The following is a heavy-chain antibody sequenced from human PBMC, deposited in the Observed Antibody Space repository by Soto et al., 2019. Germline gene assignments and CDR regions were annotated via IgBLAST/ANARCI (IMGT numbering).Heavy chain of an antibody. CDR1: GFTFSSSG. CDR3: ARWVGGSMFDNSGKYDS. CDR2: IAYDGSKT. V-gene: IGHV3-30*03. D-gene: IGHD3-22*01. J-gene: IGHJ5*01. Sequence: QVQLVESGGGVVQPGRSLRLTCAASGFTFSSSGMHWVRQAPGKGLEWVALIAYDGSKTYYGDSVRGRFTNSRDNSENTLFLQMNSLRAEDTAVYYCARWVGGSMFDNSGKYDSWGQGTLVTVSS.